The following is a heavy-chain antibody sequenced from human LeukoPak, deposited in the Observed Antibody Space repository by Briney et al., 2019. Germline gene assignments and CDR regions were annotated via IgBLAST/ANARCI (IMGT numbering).Heavy chain of an antibody. J-gene: IGHJ3*02. CDR1: GGYISSSSYY. Sequence: SETLSLTCTVSGGYISSSSYYWGWIRQPPGKGLEWIGSIYYSGSTYYNPSLKSRVTISVDTSKNQFSLKLSSVTAADTAVYYCASNHIVGAPDAFDIWGQGTMVTVSS. V-gene: IGHV4-39*01. CDR3: ASNHIVGAPDAFDI. CDR2: IYYSGST. D-gene: IGHD1-26*01.